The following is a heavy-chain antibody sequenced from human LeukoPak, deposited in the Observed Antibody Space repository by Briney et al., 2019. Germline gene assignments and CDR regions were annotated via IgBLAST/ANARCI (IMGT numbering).Heavy chain of an antibody. CDR2: INQSGST. CDR3: ARVGLGSGWYLGQPSDY. D-gene: IGHD6-19*01. V-gene: IGHV4-34*01. CDR1: GGSFSGYY. Sequence: PSETLSLTCAVYGGSFSGYYWSWIRQPPGKGLEWMGEINQSGSTNYNPSLKSRVTISVDTSKNQFSLKLNSVTAADTAVYYCARVGLGSGWYLGQPSDYWGQGTLVTVSS. J-gene: IGHJ4*02.